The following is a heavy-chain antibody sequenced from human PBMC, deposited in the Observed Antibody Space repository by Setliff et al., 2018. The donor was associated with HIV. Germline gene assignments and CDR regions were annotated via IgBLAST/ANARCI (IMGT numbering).Heavy chain of an antibody. Sequence: SETLSLTCTVSGGSVTRHYWTWIRQPPGKGLEWIGYIYYNGVTTYNPSLKSRVTISADTSKNQFSLKLTSVTAADTAVYYCARGILVDPTRFDYWGQGTQVTVTS. CDR1: GGSVTRHY. CDR2: IYYNGVT. D-gene: IGHD1-26*01. V-gene: IGHV4-59*02. CDR3: ARGILVDPTRFDY. J-gene: IGHJ4*02.